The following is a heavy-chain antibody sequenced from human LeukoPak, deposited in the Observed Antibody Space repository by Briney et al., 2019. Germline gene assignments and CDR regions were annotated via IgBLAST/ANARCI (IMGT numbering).Heavy chain of an antibody. D-gene: IGHD3-3*01. V-gene: IGHV4-59*01. J-gene: IGHJ6*02. CDR2: IYYSGST. CDR1: GGSISSCY. Sequence: SETLSLTCTVSGGSISSCYWSWIRQPPGKGLEWIGYIYYSGSTNYNPSLKSRVTISVDTSKNQFSLKLSSVTAADTAVYYCARAYDFWSGSYYYGMDVWGQGTTVTVSS. CDR3: ARAYDFWSGSYYYGMDV.